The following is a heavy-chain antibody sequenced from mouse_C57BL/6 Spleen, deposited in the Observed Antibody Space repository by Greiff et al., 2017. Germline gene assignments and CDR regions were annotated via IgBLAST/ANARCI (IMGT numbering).Heavy chain of an antibody. J-gene: IGHJ1*03. D-gene: IGHD1-1*01. CDR2: IRLKSDNYAT. Sequence: EVKVVESGGGLVQPGGSMKLSCVASGFTFSNYWMNWVRQSPEKGLEWVAQIRLKSDNYATHYAESVKGRFTISRDDSKSSVYLQMNNLRAEDTGIYYCTGTYGSYWYFDVWGTGTTVTVSS. V-gene: IGHV6-3*01. CDR3: TGTYGSYWYFDV. CDR1: GFTFSNYW.